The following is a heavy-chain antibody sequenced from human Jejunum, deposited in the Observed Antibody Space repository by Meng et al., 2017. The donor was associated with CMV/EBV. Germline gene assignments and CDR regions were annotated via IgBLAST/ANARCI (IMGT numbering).Heavy chain of an antibody. Sequence: GDSISSRSHNWGWIRQPPGKGLEWIGNIYDSGSAYYNPSLKSRVSISKDTSKNQFSLRLDSVTAADAAIYYCARGSGYSIYDDWGQGTLVTVSS. V-gene: IGHV4-39*07. D-gene: IGHD4-11*01. CDR3: ARGSGYSIYDD. CDR2: IYDSGSA. CDR1: GDSISSRSHN. J-gene: IGHJ4*02.